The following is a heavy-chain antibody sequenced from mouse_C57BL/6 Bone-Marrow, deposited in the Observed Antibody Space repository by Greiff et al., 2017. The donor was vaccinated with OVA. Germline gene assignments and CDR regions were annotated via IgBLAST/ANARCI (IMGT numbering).Heavy chain of an antibody. Sequence: EVQLVESGGGLVQPKGSLKLSCAASGFSFNTYAMNWVRQAPGKGLEWVARIRSKSNNYATYYADSVKDRFTISRDDSESMLYLQMNNLKTEDTAMYYCVRQGDYDGDYWGKGTTLTVSS. D-gene: IGHD2-4*01. CDR3: VRQGDYDGDY. V-gene: IGHV10-1*01. CDR2: IRSKSNNYAT. J-gene: IGHJ2*01. CDR1: GFSFNTYA.